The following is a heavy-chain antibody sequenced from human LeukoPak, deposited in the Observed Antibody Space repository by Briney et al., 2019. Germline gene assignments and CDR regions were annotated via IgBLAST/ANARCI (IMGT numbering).Heavy chain of an antibody. CDR1: AGSISSSSYY. D-gene: IGHD3-16*01. V-gene: IGHV4-39*01. J-gene: IGHJ3*02. CDR2: IYYSGST. CDR3: ARNLGIWSPFHI. Sequence: PSETLSLTCTVSAGSISSSSYYWGWIRQPPGKGLEWIGSIYYSGSTYYNPSLKSRVTISVDTSKNQFPLKLSSVTAADTAVYYCARNLGIWSPFHIWGQGTMVTVSS.